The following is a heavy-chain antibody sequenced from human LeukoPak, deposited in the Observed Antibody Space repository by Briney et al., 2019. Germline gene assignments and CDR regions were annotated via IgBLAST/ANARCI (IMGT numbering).Heavy chain of an antibody. V-gene: IGHV3-53*01. CDR2: IYSGGST. CDR1: GFTVSSNY. Sequence: GGSLRLSCAASGFTVSSNYMSWVRQAPGKGLEWVSVIYSGGSTYYAVKGRFTISRDNSNNTLYLQMNGLRAEDTAVYYCARDWWDLRGQGTLVTVSS. D-gene: IGHD1-26*01. CDR3: ARDWWDL. J-gene: IGHJ4*02.